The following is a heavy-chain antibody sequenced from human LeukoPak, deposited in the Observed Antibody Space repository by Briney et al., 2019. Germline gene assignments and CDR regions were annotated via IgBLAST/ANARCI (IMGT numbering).Heavy chain of an antibody. J-gene: IGHJ4*02. Sequence: SETLSLTCTVSGGSISSYYWSWIRQPPGKGLEWIGYIYYSGSTNYNPSLKSRVTLSVDTSKNQFSLKLSSVTAADTAVYYCARGIVGATNVDYWGQGTLVTVSS. CDR1: GGSISSYY. V-gene: IGHV4-59*08. D-gene: IGHD1-26*01. CDR3: ARGIVGATNVDY. CDR2: IYYSGST.